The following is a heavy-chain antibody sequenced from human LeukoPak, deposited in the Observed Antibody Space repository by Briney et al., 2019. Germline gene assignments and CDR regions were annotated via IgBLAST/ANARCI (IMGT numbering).Heavy chain of an antibody. CDR2: ISGSGGDT. CDR3: ARKTFRTGAYAT. Sequence: GGSLRLSCAGSGFTFNRAAMSWVRQAPGKGLEWVSGISGSGGDTYYSDSVKGRFTISRDNAKTTVYLQMNSLRTEDTAVYYCARKTFRTGAYATWGQGTLVTVSS. D-gene: IGHD3/OR15-3a*01. J-gene: IGHJ5*02. CDR1: GFTFNRAA. V-gene: IGHV3-23*01.